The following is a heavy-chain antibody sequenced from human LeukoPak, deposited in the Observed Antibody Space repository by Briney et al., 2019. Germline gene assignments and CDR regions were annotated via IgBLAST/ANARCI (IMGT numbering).Heavy chain of an antibody. J-gene: IGHJ4*02. Sequence: PGGSLRLSCAASGFTFSSYSMNWVRQAPGKGLEWVSSISSSSSYIYYTDSVKGRFTISRDNAKNSLYLQMNSLRAEDTAVYYCARDSRRYFDYWGQGTLVTVSS. CDR1: GFTFSSYS. CDR2: ISSSSSYI. V-gene: IGHV3-21*01. CDR3: ARDSRRYFDY.